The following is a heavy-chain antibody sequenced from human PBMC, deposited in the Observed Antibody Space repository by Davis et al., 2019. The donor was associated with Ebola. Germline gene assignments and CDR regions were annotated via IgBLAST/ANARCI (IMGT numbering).Heavy chain of an antibody. D-gene: IGHD6-13*01. V-gene: IGHV4-34*01. CDR2: INHSGST. Sequence: MPSETLSLTCTVSGGSISSYYWSWIRQPPGKGLEWIGEINHSGSTNYNPSLKSRVTISVDTSKNQFSLKLSSVTAADTAVYYCARGARNSSWYVSRMGLDVWGQGTTVTVSS. J-gene: IGHJ6*02. CDR3: ARGARNSSWYVSRMGLDV. CDR1: GGSISSYY.